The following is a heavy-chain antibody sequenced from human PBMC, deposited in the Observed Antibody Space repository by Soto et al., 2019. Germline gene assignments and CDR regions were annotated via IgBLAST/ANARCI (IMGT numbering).Heavy chain of an antibody. CDR1: GFTLSSYY. Sequence: TXGSLRLSCAASGFTLSSYYMHWVRQATGKGLEWVSAIGTAGDTYYPGSVKGRFTISRENAKNSLYLQMNSLRAGDTAVYYCARGAAADEGPFGYGMDFWGQGTTVTVSS. V-gene: IGHV3-13*01. CDR3: ARGAAADEGPFGYGMDF. CDR2: IGTAGDT. D-gene: IGHD6-13*01. J-gene: IGHJ6*02.